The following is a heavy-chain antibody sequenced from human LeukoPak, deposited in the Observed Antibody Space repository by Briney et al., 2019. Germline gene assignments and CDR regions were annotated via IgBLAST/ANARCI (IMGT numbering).Heavy chain of an antibody. J-gene: IGHJ4*02. CDR3: ARDRGTMIDA. V-gene: IGHV4-34*01. D-gene: IGHD3-22*01. CDR1: GGSFSGYY. Sequence: SETLSLTCAVYGGSFSGYYWSWIRQPPGKGLEWIGEINHSGSTNYNPSLKSRVTISVDRSKNQFSLKLSSVTAADTAVYYCARDRGTMIDAWGQGTLVTVSS. CDR2: INHSGST.